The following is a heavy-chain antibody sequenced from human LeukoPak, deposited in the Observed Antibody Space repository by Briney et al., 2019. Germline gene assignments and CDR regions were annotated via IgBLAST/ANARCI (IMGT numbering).Heavy chain of an antibody. Sequence: ASVKVSCKASGYTFTGYYMDWVRQAPGQGLEWMGWINPNSGGTNYAQKFQGRVTMTRDTSISTAYMELSRLRSDDTAVYYCARCRPAAISNWFDPWGQGTLVTVSS. CDR2: INPNSGGT. CDR3: ARCRPAAISNWFDP. D-gene: IGHD2-2*02. V-gene: IGHV1-2*02. CDR1: GYTFTGYY. J-gene: IGHJ5*02.